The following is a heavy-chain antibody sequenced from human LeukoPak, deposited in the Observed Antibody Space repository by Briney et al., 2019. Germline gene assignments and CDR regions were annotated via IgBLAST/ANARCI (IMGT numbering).Heavy chain of an antibody. CDR2: ISYSGDST. CDR3: AKSLSTVTTHCFDY. J-gene: IGHJ4*02. V-gene: IGHV3-23*01. D-gene: IGHD4-17*01. Sequence: GGSLRLSCAASGFTFSSCGMSWVRQAPGKGLEWVSGISYSGDSTYSEDSVKGRFTISRDNSKNTLYLQVNSLRVEDTAVYYCAKSLSTVTTHCFDYWGQGTLVTVSS. CDR1: GFTFSSCG.